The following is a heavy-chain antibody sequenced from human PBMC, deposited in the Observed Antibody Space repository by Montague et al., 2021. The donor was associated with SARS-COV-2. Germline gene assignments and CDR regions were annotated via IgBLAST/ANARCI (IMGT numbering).Heavy chain of an antibody. CDR2: ISYDGSNK. CDR1: GFTLSSYA. CDR3: AREDAIYDAFDI. J-gene: IGHJ3*02. Sequence: SLRLSCAASGFTLSSYAMHWVRQAPGKGLEWVAVISYDGSNKYYADSVKGRFTISRDNSKNTLYLQMNSLRAEDTAVYYCAREDAIYDAFDIWGQGTMVTVSS. V-gene: IGHV3-30-3*01. D-gene: IGHD3-3*01.